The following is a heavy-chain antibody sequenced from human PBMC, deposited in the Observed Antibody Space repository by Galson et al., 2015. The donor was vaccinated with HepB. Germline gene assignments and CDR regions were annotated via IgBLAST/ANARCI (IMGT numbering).Heavy chain of an antibody. CDR1: GYSFTSYW. J-gene: IGHJ4*02. CDR2: IDPSDSYT. CDR3: ARSPKYNYGQTLGY. Sequence: QSGAEVKKPGESLRISCKGSGYSFTSYWINWVRQMPGKGLELMGRIDPSDSYTKYSPSFQGHVTISADKSTNTAYLQWSSLKASDPAMYYCARSPKYNYGQTLGYWGQGTLVTVSS. V-gene: IGHV5-10-1*01. D-gene: IGHD5-18*01.